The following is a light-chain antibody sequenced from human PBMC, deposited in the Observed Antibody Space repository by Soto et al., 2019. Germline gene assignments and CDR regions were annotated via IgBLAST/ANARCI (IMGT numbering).Light chain of an antibody. Sequence: DIQMPQSPSTLSGSVGDRVTITCRASQTISSWLAWYQQKPGKAPKLLIYKASTLKSGVPSRFSGSGSGTEFTLTIISLQPDDVATYYCQHYNSYSEAFGQGTKVELQ. V-gene: IGKV1-5*03. CDR1: QTISSW. CDR3: QHYNSYSEA. CDR2: KAS. J-gene: IGKJ1*01.